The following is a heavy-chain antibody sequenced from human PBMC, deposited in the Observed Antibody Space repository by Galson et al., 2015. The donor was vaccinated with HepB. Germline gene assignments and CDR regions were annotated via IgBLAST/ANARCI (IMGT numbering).Heavy chain of an antibody. CDR1: GFTFSSYG. V-gene: IGHV3-7*01. Sequence: SLRLSCAASGFTFSSYGMHWVRQAPGKGLEWVANIKGDGSGKYYVDSVKGRFTISRDAAKNSLYLQMNSLRADDTAVYYCARGGVAATFDHWGQGTLVTASS. CDR2: IKGDGSGK. CDR3: ARGGVAATFDH. D-gene: IGHD2-15*01. J-gene: IGHJ4*02.